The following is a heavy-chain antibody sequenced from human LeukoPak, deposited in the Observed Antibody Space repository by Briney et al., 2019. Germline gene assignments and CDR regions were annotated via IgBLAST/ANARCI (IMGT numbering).Heavy chain of an antibody. V-gene: IGHV4-30-4*08. CDR3: ARVWYQLLAGWFGP. CDR2: IYYSGST. CDR1: GGSISSGDYY. J-gene: IGHJ5*02. D-gene: IGHD2-2*01. Sequence: PSETLSLTCTVSGGSISSGDYYWSWIRQPPGKGLEWIGYIYYSGSTYYNPSLKSRVTISVDTSKNQFSLKLSSVTAADTAVYYCARVWYQLLAGWFGPWGQGTLVTVSS.